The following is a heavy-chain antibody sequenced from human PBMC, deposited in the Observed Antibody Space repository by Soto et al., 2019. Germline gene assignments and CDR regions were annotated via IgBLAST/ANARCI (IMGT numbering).Heavy chain of an antibody. Sequence: SETLSLTCTVSGGSVSTTSSYWSWIRQPPGKGLEWIGYIHYSGSTNYNPSLKSRVTISLATSMSHFSLRLRSVSAADTAVYYGARGQRFSDWFDPWGQGTLVNVSS. CDR3: ARGQRFSDWFDP. D-gene: IGHD3-3*01. CDR1: GGSVSTTSSY. J-gene: IGHJ5*02. V-gene: IGHV4-61*03. CDR2: IHYSGST.